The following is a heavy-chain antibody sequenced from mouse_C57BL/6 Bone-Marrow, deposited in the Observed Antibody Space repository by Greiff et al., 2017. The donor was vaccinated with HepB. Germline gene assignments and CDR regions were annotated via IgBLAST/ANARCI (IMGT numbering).Heavy chain of an antibody. V-gene: IGHV1-63*01. D-gene: IGHD1-1*01. CDR2: IYPGGGYT. CDR3: ARKGHYGGFAY. Sequence: QVQLQQSGAELVRPGPSVKMSCKASGYTFTNYWIGWAKQRPGHGLEWIGDIYPGGGYTNYNEKFKGKATLTADKSSSTAYMQFSSLTSEDSAIYYCARKGHYGGFAYWGQGTLVTVSA. CDR1: GYTFTNYW. J-gene: IGHJ3*01.